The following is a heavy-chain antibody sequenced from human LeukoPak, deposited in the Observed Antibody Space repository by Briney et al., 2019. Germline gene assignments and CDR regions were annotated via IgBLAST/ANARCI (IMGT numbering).Heavy chain of an antibody. CDR1: GFTFRNYV. J-gene: IGHJ4*02. V-gene: IGHV3-30-3*01. CDR2: TSSDLNVK. D-gene: IGHD3-10*01. Sequence: GGSLRLSCAASGFTFRNYVIHWVRQAPGKGLEWVAVTSSDLNVKLYTDSVKGRFTISRDNSRGTLYLQMNSLRPEDTAIYYCAREGYYGSGSPPSLYFDYWGQGTLVTVSS. CDR3: AREGYYGSGSPPSLYFDY.